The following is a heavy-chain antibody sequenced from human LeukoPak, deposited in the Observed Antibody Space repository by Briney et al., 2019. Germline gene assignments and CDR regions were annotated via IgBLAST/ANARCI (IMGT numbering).Heavy chain of an antibody. CDR1: GGTFSSYG. V-gene: IGHV1-69*04. CDR3: ARGGGTTVSPPYYYYSMDV. Sequence: VASVKVSCKASGGTFSSYGVSCMRQAPGQGRECMGRIIPNRGIANYAQNFQARVTITADKFTSTASMELSSLRSDDTAVYYCARGGGTTVSPPYYYYSMDVWGQGTTVTVSS. CDR2: IIPNRGIA. J-gene: IGHJ6*02. D-gene: IGHD4-11*01.